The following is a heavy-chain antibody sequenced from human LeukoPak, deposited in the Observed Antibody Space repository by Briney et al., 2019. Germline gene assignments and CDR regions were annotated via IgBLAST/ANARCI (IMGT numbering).Heavy chain of an antibody. CDR1: GYTFTSYG. D-gene: IGHD6-19*01. V-gene: IGHV1-18*01. CDR2: ISAYNGNT. J-gene: IGHJ4*02. CDR3: ARDLEQWLVSSRRLDY. Sequence: ASVKVSCKASGYTFTSYGISWVRQAPGQGLEWMGWISAYNGNTNYAQKLQGRVTMTTDTSMSTAYMELRSLRSDDTAVYYCARDLEQWLVSSRRLDYWGQGTLVTVSS.